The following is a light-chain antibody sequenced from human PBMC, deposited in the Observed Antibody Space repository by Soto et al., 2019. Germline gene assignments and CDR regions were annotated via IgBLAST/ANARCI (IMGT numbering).Light chain of an antibody. CDR2: SAS. CDR3: LQYHTYPFT. J-gene: IGKJ2*01. V-gene: IGKV1-16*02. CDR1: QGVYNY. Sequence: DIQMTQSPSSLSASVGDRVTITCRASQGVYNYLAWLQQRPGKAPKSLIFSASSLQDGVPSKFSGSWSGTEFTLTITSLQPEDSAIYYCLQYHTYPFTFGQGTNVEI.